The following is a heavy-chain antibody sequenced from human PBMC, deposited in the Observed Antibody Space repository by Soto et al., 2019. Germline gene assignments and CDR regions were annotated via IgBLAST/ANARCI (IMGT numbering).Heavy chain of an antibody. D-gene: IGHD6-13*01. Sequence: EGQLLESGGDLIQPGGSLRLSCAASGLTSGIYDISWVRQAPGKGLEWVSVISDGGVSYYADSVKGRFTISRDISKNTLFLQMTSLTVEDTAVYYCAKDPGRAAAYLVFDYWGQGTLVTVSS. J-gene: IGHJ4*02. CDR2: ISDGGVS. V-gene: IGHV3-23*01. CDR3: AKDPGRAAAYLVFDY. CDR1: GLTSGIYD.